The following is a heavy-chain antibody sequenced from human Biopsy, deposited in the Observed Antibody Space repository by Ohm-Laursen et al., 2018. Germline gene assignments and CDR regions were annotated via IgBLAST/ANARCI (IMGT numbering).Heavy chain of an antibody. D-gene: IGHD2-15*01. Sequence: GSLRLSCAASGFTFSHHSMNWVRQAPGKGLEWISYISSSSGTRYHADSVNGRFNISRDNAKNSLYLQMNSLRAEDTAVYYCAGAYPPPGRRLVVVAGDFDCWGQGTRVTVSS. CDR1: GFTFSHHS. J-gene: IGHJ4*02. CDR2: ISSSSGTR. CDR3: AGAYPPPGRRLVVVAGDFDC. V-gene: IGHV3-48*01.